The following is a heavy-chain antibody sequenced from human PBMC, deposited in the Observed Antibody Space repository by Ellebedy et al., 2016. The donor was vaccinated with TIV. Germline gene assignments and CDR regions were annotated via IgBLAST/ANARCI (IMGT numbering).Heavy chain of an antibody. CDR1: GFTFSYYA. Sequence: GESLKISCAASGFTFSYYALHWVRQAPGKGLEWVAVISDDGTSEHYGDSVKGRFTISRDNSKNTLYLQLNNLRAGDTALYYCARTTTMTTFGPFDLWGQGTRVTVSS. J-gene: IGHJ3*01. CDR3: ARTTTMTTFGPFDL. D-gene: IGHD3-16*01. V-gene: IGHV3-30-3*01. CDR2: ISDDGTSE.